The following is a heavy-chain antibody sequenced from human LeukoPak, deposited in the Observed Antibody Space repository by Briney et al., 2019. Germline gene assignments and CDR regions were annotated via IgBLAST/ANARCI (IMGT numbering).Heavy chain of an antibody. CDR1: GFTLSSYA. CDR3: AKDRLTAAGTFWFDP. J-gene: IGHJ5*02. D-gene: IGHD6-13*01. CDR2: ISGSGGST. Sequence: PGGSLRLSCAASGFTLSSYAMSWVRQGPGKGLEWVSAISGSGGSTYYADSVKGRFTISRDNSKNTLYMQMNSLRAEDTAVYYCAKDRLTAAGTFWFDPWGQGTLVTVSS. V-gene: IGHV3-23*01.